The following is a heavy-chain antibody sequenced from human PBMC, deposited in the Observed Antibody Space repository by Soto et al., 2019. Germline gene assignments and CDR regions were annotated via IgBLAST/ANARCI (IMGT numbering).Heavy chain of an antibody. Sequence: EVQLVESGGGLVQPGGSLRLSCGASGFTFRTYWLSWVRQVPGKGLEWVANINQDGSEKNYVDSVKGRFTISRDNAKNSLYLQMSGLRAEDTALYYCARDVSTSWYSYDYHGMDVWGQGTTVTVSS. J-gene: IGHJ6*02. D-gene: IGHD5-18*01. CDR3: ARDVSTSWYSYDYHGMDV. CDR2: INQDGSEK. CDR1: GFTFRTYW. V-gene: IGHV3-7*05.